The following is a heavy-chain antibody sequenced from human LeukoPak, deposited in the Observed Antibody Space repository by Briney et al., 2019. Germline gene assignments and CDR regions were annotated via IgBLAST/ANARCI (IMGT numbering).Heavy chain of an antibody. CDR1: GFIFRDYW. Sequence: GGSLRLSCVGSGFIFRDYWMTWFRQSPGRGLEWVASLNKDGSQTYYVDSVRGYVTSVGGRSTISRDNAKNSVYLQVNGLRADDTAVFFCARRKSDDGWSVDSWGQGTLVTVSS. J-gene: IGHJ4*02. V-gene: IGHV3-7*01. CDR2: LNKDGSQT. CDR3: ARRKSDDGWSVDS. D-gene: IGHD6-19*01.